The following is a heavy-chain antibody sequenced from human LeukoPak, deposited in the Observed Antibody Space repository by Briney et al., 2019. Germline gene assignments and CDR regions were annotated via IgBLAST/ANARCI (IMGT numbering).Heavy chain of an antibody. CDR1: GFTFSTYA. J-gene: IGHJ6*02. Sequence: GGSLRLSCAASGFTFSTYAIHWVRQAPGKGPDWVAVISYDGSTKYYADFVKGRFTISRDNSKNTMYLQMDSLRPEDTAVLYCAKAYCTGGSCYGRYYYGMDVWGQGTTVTVSS. D-gene: IGHD2-15*01. V-gene: IGHV3-30*18. CDR3: AKAYCTGGSCYGRYYYGMDV. CDR2: ISYDGSTK.